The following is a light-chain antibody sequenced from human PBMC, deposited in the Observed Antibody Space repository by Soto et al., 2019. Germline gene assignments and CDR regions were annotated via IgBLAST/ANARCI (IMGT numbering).Light chain of an antibody. V-gene: IGKV3-15*01. CDR3: HTYNSYSLHT. CDR2: GAS. Sequence: EIVMTQSPATLSVSPGERATLSCRASQSVSSNLVWYQQKPGQAPRLLIYGASTRATGIPVRFSGSGSGTEFTLTISSLQSEDCATYYCHTYNSYSLHTFGQGTKLEIK. J-gene: IGKJ2*01. CDR1: QSVSSN.